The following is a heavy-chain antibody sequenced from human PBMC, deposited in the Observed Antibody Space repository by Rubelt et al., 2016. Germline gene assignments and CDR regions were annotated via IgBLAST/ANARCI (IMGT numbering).Heavy chain of an antibody. CDR2: IKQDGSEE. V-gene: IGHV3-7*03. D-gene: IGHD6-13*01. Sequence: EVQLVESGGGLVQPGGSLRLSCAASGFTFSSYWMSWVRQAPGKGLEWVANIKQDGSEEYYVDSVKGRVTISRENAKNSLFLQMNSLRAEDPAVYYCARDLGSDSSSFGAFDIWGQGTMVTVSS. CDR3: ARDLGSDSSSFGAFDI. CDR1: GFTFSSYW. J-gene: IGHJ3*02.